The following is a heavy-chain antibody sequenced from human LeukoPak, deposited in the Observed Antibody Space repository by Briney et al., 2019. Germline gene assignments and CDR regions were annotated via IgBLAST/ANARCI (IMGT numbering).Heavy chain of an antibody. Sequence: ASVKVSCKASGYTFTSYDINWVRQATGQGLEWMGWMNPNSGNTGYAQKFQGRVTITRNTSISTAYMELSSLRSEDTAVYYCARGPRRGGYCSSTSCYTSLLVSGRYANWFDPWGQGTLVTVSS. V-gene: IGHV1-8*03. D-gene: IGHD2-2*02. CDR1: GYTFTSYD. CDR2: MNPNSGNT. CDR3: ARGPRRGGYCSSTSCYTSLLVSGRYANWFDP. J-gene: IGHJ5*02.